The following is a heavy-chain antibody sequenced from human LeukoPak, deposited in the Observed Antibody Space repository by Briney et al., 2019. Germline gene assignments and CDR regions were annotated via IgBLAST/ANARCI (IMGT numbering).Heavy chain of an antibody. J-gene: IGHJ4*02. CDR2: ISYDGSNK. CDR1: GFTFSSYA. Sequence: GGSLRLSCAASGFTFSSYAMHWVRQAPGKGLEWVALISYDGSNKYYADSVKGRFTISRDNSKNTLYLQMNSLRTEDTAVYYCAGDGWHGLFTYWGQGTLVTVSS. D-gene: IGHD5-24*01. CDR3: AGDGWHGLFTY. V-gene: IGHV3-30*04.